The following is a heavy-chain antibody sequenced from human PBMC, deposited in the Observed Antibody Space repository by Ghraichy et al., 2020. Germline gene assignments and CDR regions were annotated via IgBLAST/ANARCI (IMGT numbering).Heavy chain of an antibody. Sequence: ASVKVSCKVSGYTLTELSMHWVRQAPGKGLEWMGGFDPEDGETIYAQKFQGRVTMTEETSTDTAYMELGSLRSEDTAVYYCAMAVVPAGGHWFDPWGQGTLVTVSS. CDR3: AMAVVPAGGHWFDP. CDR1: GYTLTELS. J-gene: IGHJ5*02. V-gene: IGHV1-24*01. CDR2: FDPEDGET. D-gene: IGHD2-2*01.